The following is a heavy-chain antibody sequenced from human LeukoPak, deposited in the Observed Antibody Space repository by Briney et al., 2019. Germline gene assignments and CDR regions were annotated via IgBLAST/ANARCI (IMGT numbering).Heavy chain of an antibody. V-gene: IGHV3-66*02. CDR1: GFTVSSNY. CDR3: ATDLGRSYFDY. J-gene: IGHJ4*02. CDR2: IYSGGST. Sequence: GGSLRLSCAASGFTVSSNYMSWVRQAPGKGLEWVSVIYSGGSTYYADSVKGRFTISRDNSKNTLYLQMNSLRAEDTAVYYCATDLGRSYFDYWGPGTLVTVSS.